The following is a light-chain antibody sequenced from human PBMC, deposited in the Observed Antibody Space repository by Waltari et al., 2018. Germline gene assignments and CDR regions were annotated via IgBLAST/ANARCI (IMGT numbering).Light chain of an antibody. CDR3: QTGGHGTWV. J-gene: IGLJ3*02. CDR2: VNSDGSH. V-gene: IGLV4-69*01. Sequence: QLVLTQSPSASASLGASVKLTCTLSSGHSSNVIAWLQQQPEKGPRYLMKVNSDGSHSKGDVIPDRFSGASSGAERYLTISSLQAEDEADYYGQTGGHGTWVFGGGTKLTVL. CDR1: SGHSSNV.